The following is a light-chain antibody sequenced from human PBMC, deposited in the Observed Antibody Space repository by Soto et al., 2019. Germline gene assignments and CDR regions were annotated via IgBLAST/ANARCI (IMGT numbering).Light chain of an antibody. CDR1: QSIGSSY. CDR2: GAS. Sequence: EVVLTQSPGTLSLSPGERATLSCRASQSIGSSYLAWYQQKPGQAPGLLIYGASSRATGIPDRFSGGGSGTDFSLTISRLDPEDFAVYYCQQYSSSPITFGQGTRLEIK. CDR3: QQYSSSPIT. J-gene: IGKJ5*01. V-gene: IGKV3-20*01.